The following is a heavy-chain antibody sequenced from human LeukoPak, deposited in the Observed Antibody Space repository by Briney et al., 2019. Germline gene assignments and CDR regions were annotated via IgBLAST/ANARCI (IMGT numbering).Heavy chain of an antibody. Sequence: SVKVSCTASGVNLASHSLSWVRQAPGQGLEWVGGIIPNFRTSKYAQNFQGRVTITADKSTNTAYMELGRLRFDDTAVYYCASGDYGDPPLNYWGQGTLVTVSS. V-gene: IGHV1-69*06. CDR2: IIPNFRTS. D-gene: IGHD4-17*01. J-gene: IGHJ4*02. CDR3: ASGDYGDPPLNY. CDR1: GVNLASHS.